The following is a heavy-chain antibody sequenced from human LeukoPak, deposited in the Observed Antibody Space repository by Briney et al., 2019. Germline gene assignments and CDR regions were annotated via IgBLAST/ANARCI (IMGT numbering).Heavy chain of an antibody. CDR3: ARAGGLGDAFDI. D-gene: IGHD1-14*01. CDR1: GGSISSGGYY. J-gene: IGHJ3*02. CDR2: IYHSGST. Sequence: SQTLSLTCTVSGGSISSGGYYWSWIRQPPGKGLEWIGYIYHSGSTYYNPSLKSRVTISVDRSKNQFSLKLSSVTAADTAVYYCARAGGLGDAFDIWGQGTMVTVSS. V-gene: IGHV4-30-2*01.